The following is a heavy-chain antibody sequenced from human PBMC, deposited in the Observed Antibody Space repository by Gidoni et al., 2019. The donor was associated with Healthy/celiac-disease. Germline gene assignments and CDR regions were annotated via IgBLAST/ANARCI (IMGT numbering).Heavy chain of an antibody. D-gene: IGHD5-12*01. Sequence: EVQLVESGGGLVQPGRSLRLSCAASGFTFDDYAMHWVRQAPGKGLEWVSGISWNSGSIGYADSVKGRFTISRDNAKNSLYLQMNSLRAEDTALYYCAKDQRPGGGYSGYESLGASFDYWGQGTLVTVSS. CDR2: ISWNSGSI. CDR3: AKDQRPGGGYSGYESLGASFDY. V-gene: IGHV3-9*01. CDR1: GFTFDDYA. J-gene: IGHJ4*02.